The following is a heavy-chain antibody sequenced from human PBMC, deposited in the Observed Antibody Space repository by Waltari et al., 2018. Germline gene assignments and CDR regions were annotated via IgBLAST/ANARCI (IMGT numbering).Heavy chain of an antibody. Sequence: QVQLVQSGAEVKKPGASVKVSCKASGSTFPSYDINWVRQATGQGLEWMGWMNPNSGNTGYAQKFQGRVTMTRNTSISTAYMELSSLRSEDTAVYYCAIIDGYNWAGDAFDIWGQGTMVTVSS. J-gene: IGHJ3*02. V-gene: IGHV1-8*01. CDR3: AIIDGYNWAGDAFDI. CDR2: MNPNSGNT. CDR1: GSTFPSYD. D-gene: IGHD5-12*01.